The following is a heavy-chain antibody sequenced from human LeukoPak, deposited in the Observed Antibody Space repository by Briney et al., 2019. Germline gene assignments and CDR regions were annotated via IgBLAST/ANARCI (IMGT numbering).Heavy chain of an antibody. CDR3: TTKQLSRSITMVRGVKVSSDY. D-gene: IGHD3-10*01. Sequence: PGGSLRLSCAASGFTFSYYAMHWVRQAPGKGLEWVGRIRSKANSYATAYAASVKGRFTISRDDSKNTAYLQMNSLKTEDTAVYYCTTKQLSRSITMVRGVKVSSDYWGQGTLVTVSS. CDR2: IRSKANSYAT. J-gene: IGHJ4*02. CDR1: GFTFSYYA. V-gene: IGHV3-73*01.